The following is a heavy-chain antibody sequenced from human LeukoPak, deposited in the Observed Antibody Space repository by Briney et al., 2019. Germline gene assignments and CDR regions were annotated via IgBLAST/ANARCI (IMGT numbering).Heavy chain of an antibody. V-gene: IGHV4-59*01. J-gene: IGHJ4*02. CDR3: ARYPFDGYNYYFDY. CDR1: GASTSSYY. CDR2: IYYSGSS. Sequence: PSETLSLTCTVSGASTSSYYWSWIRQPPGKGLEWIGCIYYSGSSNYNPSLKSRVTISVDTSKNQFSLKLSSVTAADTAVYYCARYPFDGYNYYFDYWGQGTLVTVSS. D-gene: IGHD5-24*01.